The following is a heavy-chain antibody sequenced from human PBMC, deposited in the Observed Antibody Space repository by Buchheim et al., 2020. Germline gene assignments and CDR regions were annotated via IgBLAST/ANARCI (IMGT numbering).Heavy chain of an antibody. CDR3: AKVEDGEGLNPLGYYYYMDV. J-gene: IGHJ6*03. D-gene: IGHD3-10*01. Sequence: EVQLLESGGGLVQPGGSLRLSCAASGFTFSSYAMSWVRQAPGKGLEWVSAISGSGGSTYYADSVKGRFTISRDNSKNTLYLQMNSLRAEDTAVYYCAKVEDGEGLNPLGYYYYMDVWGKGTT. CDR1: GFTFSSYA. V-gene: IGHV3-23*01. CDR2: ISGSGGST.